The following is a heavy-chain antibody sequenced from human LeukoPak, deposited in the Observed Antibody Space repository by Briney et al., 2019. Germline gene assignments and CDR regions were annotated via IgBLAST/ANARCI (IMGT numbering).Heavy chain of an antibody. CDR3: VWEGSNWPYGMDV. V-gene: IGHV3-66*01. CDR1: GFTFGDYA. Sequence: PGGSLRLSCTASGFTFGDYAMSWVRQAPGKGLEWVSIIYSGGSTYYADSVKGRFTISRDNSKNTLYLQMNSLRAEDTAVYYCVWEGSNWPYGMDVWGQGTTVTVSS. D-gene: IGHD6-13*01. CDR2: IYSGGST. J-gene: IGHJ6*02.